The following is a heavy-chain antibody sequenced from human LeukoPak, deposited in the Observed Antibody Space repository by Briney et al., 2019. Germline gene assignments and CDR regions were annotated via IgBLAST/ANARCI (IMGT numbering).Heavy chain of an antibody. V-gene: IGHV3-23*01. D-gene: IGHD3-10*01. CDR3: ARGGLRGIAIEY. J-gene: IGHJ4*02. Sequence: QPGGSLRLSCAASGFTFSSYAMMWLRQAPGKGLEWVSAISGGTTLYADSVKGRFTISRDNSKNTLYLQMNSLRADDTAVYYCARGGLRGIAIEYWGQGTLVTVSS. CDR1: GFTFSSYA. CDR2: ISGGTT.